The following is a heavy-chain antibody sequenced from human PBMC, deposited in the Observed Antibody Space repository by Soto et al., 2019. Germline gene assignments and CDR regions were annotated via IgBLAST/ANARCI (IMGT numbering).Heavy chain of an antibody. CDR1: GYSFTSYW. CDR3: ARSLVRGVIMVFYY. V-gene: IGHV5-51*01. J-gene: IGHJ4*02. CDR2: IYPGDSDT. Sequence: LVESLKISGKGSGYSFTSYWIGWVRQMPWKGLEWMGIIYPGDSDTRYSPSFQGQVTISADKSISTAYLQWSSLKASDTAMYYCARSLVRGVIMVFYYWGQGTLVTVSS. D-gene: IGHD3-10*01.